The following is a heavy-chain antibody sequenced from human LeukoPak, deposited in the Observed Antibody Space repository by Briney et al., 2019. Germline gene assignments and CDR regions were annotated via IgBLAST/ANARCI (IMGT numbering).Heavy chain of an antibody. CDR1: GFTFSSYA. CDR2: ISGSGGST. CDR3: VKNLDSSGYYLFDY. V-gene: IGHV3-23*01. Sequence: GGSLRPSCAASGFTFSSYAMSWVRQAPGKGLEWVSAISGSGGSTYYADSVKGRFTIPRDNSKNTLYLQMNSLRAEDTAVYYCVKNLDSSGYYLFDYWGQGTLVTVSS. D-gene: IGHD3-22*01. J-gene: IGHJ4*02.